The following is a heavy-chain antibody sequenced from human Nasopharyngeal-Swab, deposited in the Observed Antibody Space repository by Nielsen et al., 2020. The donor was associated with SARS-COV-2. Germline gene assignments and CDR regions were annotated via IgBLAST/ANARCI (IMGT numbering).Heavy chain of an antibody. CDR3: ARARLRFYYYYMDV. D-gene: IGHD5-12*01. Sequence: PGKGLEWIGYIYYSGSTNYNPSLKSRVTISVDTSKNQFSLKLSSVTAADTAVYYCARARLRFYYYYMDVWGKGTTVTVSS. CDR2: IYYSGST. J-gene: IGHJ6*03. V-gene: IGHV4-59*13.